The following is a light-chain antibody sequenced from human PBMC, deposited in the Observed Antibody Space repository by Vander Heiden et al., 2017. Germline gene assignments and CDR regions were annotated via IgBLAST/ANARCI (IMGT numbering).Light chain of an antibody. V-gene: IGKV2-28*01. J-gene: IGKJ2*01. Sequence: DIVMTQSPLSLPVNPGEPASISCRSSQSLLHNNVYKYLNWYLQKPGQSPQLLIYMGSNRASGVPDRFSGSGSGTDFTLKISRVEAEDVGVYYCMQALQTPYTFGQGTYLEIK. CDR1: QSLLHNNVYKY. CDR2: MGS. CDR3: MQALQTPYT.